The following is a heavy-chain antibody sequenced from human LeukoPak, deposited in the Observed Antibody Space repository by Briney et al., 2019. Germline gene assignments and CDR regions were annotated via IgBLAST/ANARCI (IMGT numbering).Heavy chain of an antibody. D-gene: IGHD2-15*01. CDR3: AKNGDRGAYCSGGSCYPYYYYYMDV. CDR2: INHSGST. Sequence: SETLSLTCAVYGGSFSGYYWSRIRQPPGKGLEWIGEINHSGSTNYNPSLKRRVTISVDTSKNQFSLKLSSVTAADTAIYYCAKNGDRGAYCSGGSCYPYYYYYMDVWGKGTTVTISS. V-gene: IGHV4-34*01. J-gene: IGHJ6*03. CDR1: GGSFSGYY.